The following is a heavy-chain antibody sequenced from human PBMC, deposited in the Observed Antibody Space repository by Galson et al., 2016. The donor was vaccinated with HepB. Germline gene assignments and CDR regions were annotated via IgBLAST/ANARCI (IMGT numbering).Heavy chain of an antibody. D-gene: IGHD6-13*01. J-gene: IGHJ4*02. CDR1: GFTFDSYA. CDR2: ISIDTYSK. V-gene: IGHV3-23*01. CDR3: ARGAGSTPFDY. Sequence: SLRLSCAASGFTFDSYAMSWVRQAPGKGLEWLSSISIDTYSKYYADSVKGRFTISRDNSKSTLYLQMNSLTAEDTAVYFCARGAGSTPFDYWGQGTLVTVSS.